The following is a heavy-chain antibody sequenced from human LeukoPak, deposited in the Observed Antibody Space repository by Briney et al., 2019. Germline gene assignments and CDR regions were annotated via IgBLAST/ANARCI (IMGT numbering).Heavy chain of an antibody. CDR1: GFTFSSYW. D-gene: IGHD1-26*01. Sequence: GGSLRLSCAASGFTFSSYWISWVRQAPAKGLEWVADIKQDGSEKYYVDSVKGRFTISRDNAKNLLYLQMNSLRVEDTAVYYCAREAGATNLWGQGTLVTVSS. J-gene: IGHJ5*02. CDR3: AREAGATNL. V-gene: IGHV3-7*01. CDR2: IKQDGSEK.